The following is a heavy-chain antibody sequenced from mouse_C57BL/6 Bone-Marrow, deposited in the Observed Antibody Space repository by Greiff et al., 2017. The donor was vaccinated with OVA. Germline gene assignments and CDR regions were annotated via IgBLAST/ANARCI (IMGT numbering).Heavy chain of an antibody. D-gene: IGHD1-1*01. J-gene: IGHJ3*01. V-gene: IGHV5-4*01. CDR3: ARDPHYYGSSGFAY. CDR2: ISDGGSYT. CDR1: GFTFSSYA. Sequence: EVKVVESGGGLVKPGGSLKLSCAASGFTFSSYAMSWVRQTPEKRLEWVATISDGGSYTYYPDNVKGRFTISRDNAKNNLYLQMSHLKSEDTAMYYCARDPHYYGSSGFAYWGQGTLVTVSA.